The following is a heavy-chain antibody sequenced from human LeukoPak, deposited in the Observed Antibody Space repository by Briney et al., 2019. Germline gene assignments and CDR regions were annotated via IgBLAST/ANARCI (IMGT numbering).Heavy chain of an antibody. V-gene: IGHV1-18*01. D-gene: IGHD2-15*01. CDR3: ARGPRVIGVACSWGGDY. Sequence: ASVKVSCKASGYTFTSYGISWVRQAPGQGLEWMGWISAYNGNTNYAQKLQGRVTMTTDTSTSTAYMELRSLRSDDTAVYYCARGPRVIGVACSWGGDYWGQGTLVTVSS. J-gene: IGHJ4*02. CDR1: GYTFTSYG. CDR2: ISAYNGNT.